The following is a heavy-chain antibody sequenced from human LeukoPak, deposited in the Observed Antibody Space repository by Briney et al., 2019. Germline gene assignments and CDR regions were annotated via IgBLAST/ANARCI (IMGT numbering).Heavy chain of an antibody. Sequence: PSETLSLTCAVYGGSFSGYYWSWIRQPPGKGLEWIGEINHSGSTNYNPSLKSRVTISVDTSKNQFSLKLSSVTAADTAVYYCARGGNIYDYVWGSYRPDAFDIWGQGTMVTVSS. CDR1: GGSFSGYY. CDR3: ARGGNIYDYVWGSYRPDAFDI. J-gene: IGHJ3*02. V-gene: IGHV4-34*01. D-gene: IGHD3-16*02. CDR2: INHSGST.